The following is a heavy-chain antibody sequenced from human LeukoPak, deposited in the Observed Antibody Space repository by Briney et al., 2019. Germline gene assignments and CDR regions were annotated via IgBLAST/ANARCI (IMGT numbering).Heavy chain of an antibody. D-gene: IGHD3-3*01. V-gene: IGHV3-11*01. CDR1: GFTFSDYY. Sequence: PGGSLRLSCAASGFTFSDYYMSWIRQAPGKGLEWVSYISSSGSTIYYADSVKGRFTISRDNAKNSLYLQMNSLRAEDTAVYYCARDRRDFWSDLSDYWGQGTLVTVSS. J-gene: IGHJ4*02. CDR3: ARDRRDFWSDLSDY. CDR2: ISSSGSTI.